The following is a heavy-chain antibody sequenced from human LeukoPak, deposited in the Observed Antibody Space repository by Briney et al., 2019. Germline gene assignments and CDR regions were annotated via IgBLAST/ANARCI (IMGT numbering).Heavy chain of an antibody. CDR1: GGTFSSYA. J-gene: IGHJ6*02. CDR2: IIPILGIA. D-gene: IGHD3-3*01. CDR3: ARDRLYDFWSGSYRGPQYYYYYAMDV. Sequence: ASVKVSCKASGGTFSSYAITWVRQAPGQGLEWMGRIIPILGIANYAQKFQGRVTITADKSTSTAYMELSSLRFEDTAVYYCARDRLYDFWSGSYRGPQYYYYYAMDVWGQGTTVTVSS. V-gene: IGHV1-69*04.